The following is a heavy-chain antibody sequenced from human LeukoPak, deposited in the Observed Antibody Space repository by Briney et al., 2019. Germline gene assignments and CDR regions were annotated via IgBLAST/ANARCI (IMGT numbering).Heavy chain of an antibody. CDR3: VREDNSPYKNFDN. Sequence: ASVKVSCKASGFTFSSYWMHWVRQAPGQGLEWLGLINPAGTITVFARKFQDRATVTRDTSASTVYMELNTLTSEDTAVYYCVREDNSPYKNFDNWGQGTLVTVSS. V-gene: IGHV1-46*01. CDR1: GFTFSSYW. D-gene: IGHD1-1*01. J-gene: IGHJ4*02. CDR2: INPAGTIT.